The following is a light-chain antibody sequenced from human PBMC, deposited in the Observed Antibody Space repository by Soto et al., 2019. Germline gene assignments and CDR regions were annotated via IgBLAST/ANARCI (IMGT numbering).Light chain of an antibody. V-gene: IGKV1-39*01. CDR1: QTISRN. J-gene: IGKJ4*01. CDR2: AAS. CDR3: QQSYDTPLT. Sequence: DIQMTQSPVSLSASVGDRVTITCRASQTISRNLNWYQQKPGKAPKLLIFAASSLQSGVPLRFSGSGSGTDFTLTISSLQPEDFATYYSQQSYDTPLTFGGGTKVEIK.